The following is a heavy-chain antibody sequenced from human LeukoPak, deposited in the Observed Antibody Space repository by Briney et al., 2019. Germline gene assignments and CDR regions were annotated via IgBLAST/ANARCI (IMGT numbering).Heavy chain of an antibody. V-gene: IGHV3-74*01. CDR3: ARGSNGWSGIDY. CDR2: TSGDGSST. CDR1: EFTFSSHW. Sequence: GGSLRLSCGASEFTFSSHWMHWVRRAPGEGLVWVSRTSGDGSSTNYADSVKGRFAISRDNAKNTLYLQMNSLRAEDTSVYYCARGSNGWSGIDYWGQGTLVTVSS. D-gene: IGHD6-19*01. J-gene: IGHJ4*02.